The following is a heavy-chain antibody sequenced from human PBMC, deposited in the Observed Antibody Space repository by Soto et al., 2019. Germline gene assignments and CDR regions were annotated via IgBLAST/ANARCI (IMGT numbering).Heavy chain of an antibody. Sequence: EVQLVESGGGLVQPGGSLRLSCLASEFTFNTYWMNWVRQAPGRRLEWVANIKDDGSEKNYVDSVKGRFTISRDNAKNSLYLQMNSLGGEDTAVYFCARDWGSPGRGSAVGYYYHYGMAVWGQGTTVTVSS. CDR3: ARDWGSPGRGSAVGYYYHYGMAV. J-gene: IGHJ6*02. D-gene: IGHD6-19*01. V-gene: IGHV3-7*05. CDR1: EFTFNTYW. CDR2: IKDDGSEK.